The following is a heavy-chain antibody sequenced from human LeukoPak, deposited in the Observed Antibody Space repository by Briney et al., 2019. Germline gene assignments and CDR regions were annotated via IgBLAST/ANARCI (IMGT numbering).Heavy chain of an antibody. J-gene: IGHJ6*03. D-gene: IGHD2-15*01. CDR3: ARDSCPSGGSCYSGPYYYYYYMDV. Sequence: SVKVSCKASGGTFSSYAISWVRQAPGQGLEWMGGIIPIFGTANYAQKFQGRVTITADESTSTAYMELSSLRSEDTAVYYCARDSCPSGGSCYSGPYYYYYYMDVWGKGTTVTISS. CDR1: GGTFSSYA. V-gene: IGHV1-69*13. CDR2: IIPIFGTA.